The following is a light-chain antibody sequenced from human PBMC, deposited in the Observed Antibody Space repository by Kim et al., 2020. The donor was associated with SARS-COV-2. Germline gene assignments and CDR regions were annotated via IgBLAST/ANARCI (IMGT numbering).Light chain of an antibody. CDR2: SAS. CDR1: QGISSY. CDR3: QQLSSYPLT. J-gene: IGKJ4*01. Sequence: ASVGDRVTITCRASQGISSYLAWYQQKPGLAPKVLIFSASTVQSGVPSRFSGSGSGTDFTLTISSLQPEDFATYYCQQLSSYPLTFGGGTKVDIK. V-gene: IGKV1-9*01.